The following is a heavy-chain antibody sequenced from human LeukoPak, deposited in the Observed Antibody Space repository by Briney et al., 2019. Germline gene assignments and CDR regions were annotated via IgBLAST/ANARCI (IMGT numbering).Heavy chain of an antibody. V-gene: IGHV4-30-4*07. CDR1: GGSISSGGYS. D-gene: IGHD5-18*01. Sequence: PSETLSLTCAVSGGSISSGGYSWSWIRQPPGKGLDWIGYIYYSGSTYYNPSLKSRVTISVDTSKNQFSLKLSSVTAADTAVYYCARGIQLWNSCHFDYWGQGTLVTVSS. J-gene: IGHJ4*02. CDR2: IYYSGST. CDR3: ARGIQLWNSCHFDY.